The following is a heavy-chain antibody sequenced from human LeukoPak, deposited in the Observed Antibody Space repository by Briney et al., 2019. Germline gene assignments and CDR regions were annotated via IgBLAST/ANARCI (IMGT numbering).Heavy chain of an antibody. V-gene: IGHV3-23*01. Sequence: GGSLRLSCAASGFTFSSYAVSWVRQAPGKRPEWVSSIGGSGGTTYYADSVKGRFTISTDNSKNTLYLQMNSLRAEDTAVYYCAKAPATGEGYYYYYMDVWGKGTTATVSS. CDR2: IGGSGGTT. CDR1: GFTFSSYA. J-gene: IGHJ6*03. CDR3: AKAPATGEGYYYYYMDV. D-gene: IGHD7-27*01.